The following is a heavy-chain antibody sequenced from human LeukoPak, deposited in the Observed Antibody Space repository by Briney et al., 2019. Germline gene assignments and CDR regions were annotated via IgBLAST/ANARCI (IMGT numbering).Heavy chain of an antibody. Sequence: PSETLSLTCTVSGGSISSSSYYWGWIRQPPGKGLEWIGSIYYSGSTYYNPSLKSRVTISVDTSKNQFSLKLSSVTAADTAVYYCARDFPEALQGYVDVWGKGTTVTVSS. D-gene: IGHD4-11*01. V-gene: IGHV4-39*07. CDR2: IYYSGST. CDR3: ARDFPEALQGYVDV. J-gene: IGHJ6*03. CDR1: GGSISSSSYY.